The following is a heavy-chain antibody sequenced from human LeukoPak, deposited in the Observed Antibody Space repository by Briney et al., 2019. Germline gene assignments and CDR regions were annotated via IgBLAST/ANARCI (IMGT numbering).Heavy chain of an antibody. Sequence: PGGSLRLSCAASGFSFTNYAMSWVRQAPGKGLEWVSGVSGSGGATYYADSVKGRFIISRDNSKNTLYLQMNSLRDEDSAIYYCAKTSYRYGYFDYWGQGTLVTVSS. CDR1: GFSFTNYA. V-gene: IGHV3-23*01. CDR2: VSGSGGAT. CDR3: AKTSYRYGYFDY. D-gene: IGHD5-18*01. J-gene: IGHJ4*02.